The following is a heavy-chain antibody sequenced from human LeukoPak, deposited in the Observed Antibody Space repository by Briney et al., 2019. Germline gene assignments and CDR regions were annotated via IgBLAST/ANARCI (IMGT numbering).Heavy chain of an antibody. D-gene: IGHD6-13*01. CDR1: GYTFTGYY. J-gene: IGHJ6*02. CDR2: INPNSGGT. Sequence: GASVKVSCKASGYTFTGYYMHWVRQAPGQGLEWMGWINPNSGGTNYAQKFRGRVTMTRDTSISTAYMELSRLRSDDTAVYYCARDGYSSSWPNYGMDVWGQGTTVTVSS. CDR3: ARDGYSSSWPNYGMDV. V-gene: IGHV1-2*02.